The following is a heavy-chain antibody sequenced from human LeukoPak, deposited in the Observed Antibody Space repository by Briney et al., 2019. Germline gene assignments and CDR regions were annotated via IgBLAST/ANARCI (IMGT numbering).Heavy chain of an antibody. Sequence: SETLSLTCTVSGGSISSSSYHWGWIRQPPGKGLEWIGSIYYSGSTYYNPSLKSRVTISVDTSKNQFSLKLSSVTAADTAVYYCARVLWFGELPPDYWGQGTLVTVSS. V-gene: IGHV4-39*07. CDR3: ARVLWFGELPPDY. J-gene: IGHJ4*02. CDR2: IYYSGST. D-gene: IGHD3-10*01. CDR1: GGSISSSSYH.